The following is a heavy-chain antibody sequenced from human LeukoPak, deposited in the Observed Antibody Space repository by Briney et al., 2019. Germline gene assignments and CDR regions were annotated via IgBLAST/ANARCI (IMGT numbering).Heavy chain of an antibody. CDR1: GFTFSSYG. V-gene: IGHV3-30*02. CDR2: IRYDGSNK. Sequence: PGGSLRLSCAASGFTFSSYGMHWVRQAPGKGLEWVAFIRYDGSNKYYADSVKGRFTISRDNSKNTLYLQMNSLRAEDTAVYYCAKVARYYYGSGSLLPQPYYMDVWGKGTTVTVSS. J-gene: IGHJ6*03. CDR3: AKVARYYYGSGSLLPQPYYMDV. D-gene: IGHD3-10*01.